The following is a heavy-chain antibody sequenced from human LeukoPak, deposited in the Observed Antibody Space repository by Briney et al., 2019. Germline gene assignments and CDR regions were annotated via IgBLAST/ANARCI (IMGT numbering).Heavy chain of an antibody. CDR2: ISSSSYI. Sequence: GSLRLSCAASGFTFSSYSMNWVRQAPGKGLEWVSSISSSSYIYYADSVKGRFTISRDNAKNSLYLQMNSLRAEDTAVYYCARDGLTPYYDILTGYYTAGGGDYWGQGTLVTVSS. V-gene: IGHV3-21*01. CDR1: GFTFSSYS. D-gene: IGHD3-9*01. J-gene: IGHJ4*02. CDR3: ARDGLTPYYDILTGYYTAGGGDY.